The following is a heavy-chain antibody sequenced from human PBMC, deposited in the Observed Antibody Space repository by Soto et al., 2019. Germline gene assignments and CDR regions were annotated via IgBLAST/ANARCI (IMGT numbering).Heavy chain of an antibody. J-gene: IGHJ6*02. CDR2: IDPADSLA. V-gene: IGHV5-10-1*01. Sequence: PWESRKICCQASGYSFVTDWIHWVREVPGKGLEWLVSIDPADSLATYNPSFEGHVMISTDKSVNTAYLHWNTLQASDTGIYYCARATIFGVIIDYALDLWGQGTSVTVSS. CDR3: ARATIFGVIIDYALDL. CDR1: GYSFVTDW. D-gene: IGHD3-3*01.